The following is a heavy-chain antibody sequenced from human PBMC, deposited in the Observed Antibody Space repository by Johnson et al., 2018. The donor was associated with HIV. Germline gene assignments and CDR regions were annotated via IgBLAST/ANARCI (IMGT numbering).Heavy chain of an antibody. CDR3: ARRSSYDAFDI. Sequence: VQLVESGGGLVQPGGSLRLSCAASGFTFSNYAMSWVRQAPGKGLEWVSTISGSGGSTYYADSVKGRFAISRDNSKNSLYLQMNSLRDEDTALYYCARRSSYDAFDIWGQGTMVTVSS. J-gene: IGHJ3*02. CDR2: ISGSGGST. CDR1: GFTFSNYA. V-gene: IGHV3-23*04.